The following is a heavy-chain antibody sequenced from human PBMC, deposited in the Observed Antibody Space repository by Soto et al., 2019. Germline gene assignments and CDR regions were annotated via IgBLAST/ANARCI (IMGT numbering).Heavy chain of an antibody. CDR1: GGSISSSRDY. CDR2: IDYSGRT. Sequence: SETLSLTCTVSGGSISSSRDYWGWVRQPPGKGLEWIGSIDYSGRTYYNPSLKSRVSIYVDKSKNQSSLRLSSVAAADTAVHYCARHPRQGRLDYFDYWGQGTLVTVSS. J-gene: IGHJ4*02. CDR3: ARHPRQGRLDYFDY. V-gene: IGHV4-39*01.